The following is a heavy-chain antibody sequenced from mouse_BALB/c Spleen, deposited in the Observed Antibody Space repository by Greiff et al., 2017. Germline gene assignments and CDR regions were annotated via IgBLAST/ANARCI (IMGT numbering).Heavy chain of an antibody. J-gene: IGHJ2*01. CDR1: GYTFTSYY. CDR2: INPSNGGT. D-gene: IGHD1-1*02. Sequence: QVQLKESGAELVKPGASVKLSCKASGYTFTSYYMYWVKQRPGQGLEWIGEINPSNGGTNFNEKFKSKATPTVDKSSSTAYMQLSSLTSEDSAVYYCTRVGNYFDYWGQGTTLTVSS. V-gene: IGHV1S81*02. CDR3: TRVGNYFDY.